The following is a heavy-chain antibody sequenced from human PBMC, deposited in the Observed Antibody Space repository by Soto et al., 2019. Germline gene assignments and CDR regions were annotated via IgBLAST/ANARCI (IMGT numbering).Heavy chain of an antibody. CDR1: GGSISSYY. V-gene: IGHV4-59*01. CDR2: IYYSGST. J-gene: IGHJ4*02. CDR3: ASLPDY. Sequence: QVQLQESGPGLVKPSETLSLTCTVSGGSISSYYWSWIRQPPGKGLEWIGYIYYSGSTNYNPSLKSRVIISVDTSKNQFSLKLSSVTAADTAVYYCASLPDYWGQGTLVTVSS.